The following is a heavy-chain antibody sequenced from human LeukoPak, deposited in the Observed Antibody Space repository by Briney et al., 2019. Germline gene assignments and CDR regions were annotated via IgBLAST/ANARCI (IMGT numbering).Heavy chain of an antibody. J-gene: IGHJ4*02. CDR2: IYYSGST. D-gene: IGHD5-12*01. V-gene: IGHV4-59*01. CDR3: ARLLVALDY. CDR1: GDSISSYY. Sequence: PSETLSLTCTVSGDSISSYYWSWIRQPPGKGLEWIGYIYYSGSTNYNPSLKSRVTISVKTSKNQFSLKLSSVTAADTAVYYCARLLVALDYWGQGTLVTVSS.